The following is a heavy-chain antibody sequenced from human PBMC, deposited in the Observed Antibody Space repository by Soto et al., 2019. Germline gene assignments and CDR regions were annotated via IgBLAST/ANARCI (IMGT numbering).Heavy chain of an antibody. V-gene: IGHV1-69*13. D-gene: IGHD5-12*01. J-gene: IGHJ4*02. CDR3: ATSEGRDGYSFDY. CDR2: IIPMFGTP. Sequence: ASVKVSFKASGVTFNRPDMRWVRQAPGQGLEWIGGIIPMFGTPHYAEKFQDRVTITADESTGIAYLELSRLTSEDTAVYYCATSEGRDGYSFDYWGPGTLVTVS. CDR1: GVTFNRPD.